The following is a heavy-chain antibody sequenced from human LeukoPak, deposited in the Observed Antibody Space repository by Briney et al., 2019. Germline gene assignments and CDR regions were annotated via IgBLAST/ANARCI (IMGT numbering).Heavy chain of an antibody. J-gene: IGHJ4*02. V-gene: IGHV3-30*18. CDR2: ISYDGSNK. CDR1: GFTFSSYT. D-gene: IGHD3-22*01. CDR3: AKNYYDSSGYYYAEALDY. Sequence: GGSLRLSCAASGFTFSSYTINWVRQTPGKGLEWVAVISYDGSNKYYADSVKGRFTISRGNSKNTLYLQMNSLRAEDTAVYYCAKNYYDSSGYYYAEALDYWGQGTLVTVSS.